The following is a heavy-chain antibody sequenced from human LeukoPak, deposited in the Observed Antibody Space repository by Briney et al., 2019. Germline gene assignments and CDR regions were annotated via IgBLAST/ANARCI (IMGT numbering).Heavy chain of an antibody. CDR2: ISYDGSNK. D-gene: IGHD1-26*01. Sequence: TGRSLRLSCAASGFTFSSYAMHWVRQAPGKGLEWVAVISYDGSNKYYADSVKGRFTISRDNSKNTLYLQMNSLRAEDTAVYYCAKGGSYGTSLFDYWGQGTLVTVSS. CDR3: AKGGSYGTSLFDY. V-gene: IGHV3-30-3*01. J-gene: IGHJ4*02. CDR1: GFTFSSYA.